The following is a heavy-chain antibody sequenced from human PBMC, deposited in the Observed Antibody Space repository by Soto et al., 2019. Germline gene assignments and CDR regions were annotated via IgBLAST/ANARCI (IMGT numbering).Heavy chain of an antibody. Sequence: WGSLRLSCAASGFPFISYEINFVRQSPLKGLEWVSYISSSGNTIYYADSVKGRLTISRDNAKKSLYLQLNSLRAEDTAVYYCVRDLYDSSGYCPFDYWGQGTLVTVSS. J-gene: IGHJ4*02. V-gene: IGHV3-48*03. D-gene: IGHD3-22*01. CDR3: VRDLYDSSGYCPFDY. CDR2: ISSSGNTI. CDR1: GFPFISYE.